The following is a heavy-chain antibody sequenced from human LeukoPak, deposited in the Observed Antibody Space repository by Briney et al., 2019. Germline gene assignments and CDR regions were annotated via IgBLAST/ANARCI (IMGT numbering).Heavy chain of an antibody. CDR2: VYISGST. V-gene: IGHV4-4*07. Sequence: PSETLSLTCTVSGGSISTYFWSWIRQPAGKGLEWIGRVYISGSTLYNPSFKTRVTMSVDTSKNQFSLKVISVTGADTAVYYCARDGGRRALDSWGQGSLVIVSS. CDR1: GGSISTYF. J-gene: IGHJ4*02. D-gene: IGHD2-15*01. CDR3: ARDGGRRALDS.